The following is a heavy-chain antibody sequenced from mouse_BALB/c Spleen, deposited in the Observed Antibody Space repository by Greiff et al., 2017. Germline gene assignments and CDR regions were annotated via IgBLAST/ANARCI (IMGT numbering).Heavy chain of an antibody. V-gene: IGHV2-6-5*01. J-gene: IGHJ1*01. CDR3: AKHMITTRDGYFDV. Sequence: VHLVESGPGLVAPSQSLSITCTVSGFSLTDYGVSWIRQPPGKGLEWLGVIWGGGSTYYNSALKSRLSISKDNSKSQVFLKMNSLQTDDTAMYYCAKHMITTRDGYFDVWGAGTTVTVSS. CDR1: GFSLTDYG. D-gene: IGHD2-4*01. CDR2: IWGGGST.